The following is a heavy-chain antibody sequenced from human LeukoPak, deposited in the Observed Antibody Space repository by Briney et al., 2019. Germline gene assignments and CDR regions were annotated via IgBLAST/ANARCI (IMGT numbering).Heavy chain of an antibody. Sequence: ASVKVSCKASGYTFTSYGISWVRQAPGQGLEWMGRISAYNGNTNYAQKLQGRVTMTTDTSTSTAYMELRSLRSDDTAVYYCARVPILTGSYYFDYWGQGTLVTVSS. D-gene: IGHD3-9*01. V-gene: IGHV1-18*01. J-gene: IGHJ4*02. CDR3: ARVPILTGSYYFDY. CDR1: GYTFTSYG. CDR2: ISAYNGNT.